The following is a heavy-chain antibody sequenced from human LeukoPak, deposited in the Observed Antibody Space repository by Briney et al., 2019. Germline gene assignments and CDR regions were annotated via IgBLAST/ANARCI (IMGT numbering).Heavy chain of an antibody. CDR2: ISGGGGST. D-gene: IGHD6-19*01. Sequence: SSETLSLTCTVSGASMTSYYWNWVRQAPGKGLEWVSAISGGGGSTYYADSVKGRFTISRDNSKNTLYLQMNSLRADDTAVYYCAKGPAVSGSHFDYWGQGTLVTVSS. J-gene: IGHJ4*02. CDR3: AKGPAVSGSHFDY. V-gene: IGHV3-23*01. CDR1: GASMTSYY.